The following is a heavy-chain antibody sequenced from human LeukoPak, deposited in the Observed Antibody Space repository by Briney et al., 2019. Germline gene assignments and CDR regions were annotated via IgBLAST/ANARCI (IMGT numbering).Heavy chain of an antibody. Sequence: GGSLRLSCAASGFTFSDYYMSWIRQAPGKGLEWVSYISSSGSTIYYADSVKGRFTTSRDNAKNSLYLQMNSLRAEDTAVYYCARDPNLTGYRRLPEGFDYWGQGTLVTVSS. CDR3: ARDPNLTGYRRLPEGFDY. CDR1: GFTFSDYY. V-gene: IGHV3-11*04. D-gene: IGHD3-9*01. CDR2: ISSSGSTI. J-gene: IGHJ4*02.